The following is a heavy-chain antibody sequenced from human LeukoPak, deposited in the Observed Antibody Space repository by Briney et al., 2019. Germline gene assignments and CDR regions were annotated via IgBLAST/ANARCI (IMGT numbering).Heavy chain of an antibody. D-gene: IGHD1-1*01. CDR2: IRDDGDSV. CDR3: VRDTNWSFDY. CDR1: GFTFKNEP. Sequence: GGPLRLSCAASGFTFKNEPMNWVRQTPDKGLEWISNIRDDGDSVYYADSVRGRFTVSRDNARDSLFLQMNTLRAEDTAIYYCVRDTNWSFDYWGQGALVTVSS. J-gene: IGHJ4*02. V-gene: IGHV3-48*01.